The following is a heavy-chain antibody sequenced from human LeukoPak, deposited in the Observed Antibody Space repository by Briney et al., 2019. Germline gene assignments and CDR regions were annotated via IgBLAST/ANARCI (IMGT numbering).Heavy chain of an antibody. CDR2: ISGSGGST. J-gene: IGHJ4*02. D-gene: IGHD2-2*01. Sequence: PGGSLRLSCAASGFTFSSYAMSWVRQAPGKGLEWVPAISGSGGSTYYADSVKGRFTISRDNSKNTLYLQMNSLRAEDTAVYYCAKTLGYCSSTSCKPRDYWGQGTLVTVSS. CDR3: AKTLGYCSSTSCKPRDY. CDR1: GFTFSSYA. V-gene: IGHV3-23*01.